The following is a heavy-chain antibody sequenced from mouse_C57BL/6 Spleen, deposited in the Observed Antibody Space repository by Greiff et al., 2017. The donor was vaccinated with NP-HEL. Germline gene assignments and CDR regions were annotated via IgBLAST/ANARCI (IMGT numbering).Heavy chain of an antibody. CDR1: GYTFTSYW. V-gene: IGHV1-59*01. CDR2: IDPSDSYT. J-gene: IGHJ2*01. CDR3: ARAAQATNYIDY. Sequence: QVQLQQPGAELVRPGTSVKLSCKASGYTFTSYWMHWVKQRPGQGLEWIGVIDPSDSYTNYNQKFKGKATLTVDTSSSTAYMQLSSLTSEDSAVYYCARAAQATNYIDYWGQGTTLTVSS. D-gene: IGHD3-2*02.